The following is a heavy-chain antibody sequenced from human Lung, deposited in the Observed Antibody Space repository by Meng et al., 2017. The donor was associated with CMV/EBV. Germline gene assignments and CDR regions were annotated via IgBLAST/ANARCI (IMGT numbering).Heavy chain of an antibody. Sequence: GEXXTISCAASGFTFSSYSMNWVRQAPGKGLEWVSSISSSSSYIYYADSVKGRFTISRDNAKNSLYLQMNSLRAEDTAVYYCARDTLTMVRGVWVYWGQGXLVTVSS. D-gene: IGHD3-10*01. CDR3: ARDTLTMVRGVWVY. CDR2: ISSSSSYI. CDR1: GFTFSSYS. V-gene: IGHV3-21*01. J-gene: IGHJ4*02.